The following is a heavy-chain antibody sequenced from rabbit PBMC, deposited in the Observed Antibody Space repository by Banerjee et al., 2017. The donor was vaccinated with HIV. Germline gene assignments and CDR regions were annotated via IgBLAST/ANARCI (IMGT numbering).Heavy chain of an antibody. J-gene: IGHJ6*01. CDR1: GFDFSSYYM. V-gene: IGHV1S45*01. Sequence: QEQLVESGGGLVQPGGSLKVSCIASGFDFSSYYMSWVRQAPGKGLEWIACINTATGKAVYATWAKGRFTCSKTSSTTVTLQMTSLTAADTATYFCARDSGSSFSSYGMDLWGPGTLVTVS. CDR3: ARDSGSSFSSYGMDL. CDR2: INTATGKA. D-gene: IGHD8-1*01.